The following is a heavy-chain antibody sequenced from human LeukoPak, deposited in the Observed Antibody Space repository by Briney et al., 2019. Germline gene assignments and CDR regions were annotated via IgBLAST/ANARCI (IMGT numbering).Heavy chain of an antibody. D-gene: IGHD1-26*01. V-gene: IGHV4-39*07. CDR3: ARVVRIKELPDY. Sequence: SETLSLTCTVSGGSISSYYWGWIRQPPGKGLEWIGSIYYSGSTYYNPSLKSRVTISVDTSKNQFSLKLSSVTAADTAVYYCARVVRIKELPDYWGQGTLVTVSS. CDR2: IYYSGST. CDR1: GGSISSYY. J-gene: IGHJ4*02.